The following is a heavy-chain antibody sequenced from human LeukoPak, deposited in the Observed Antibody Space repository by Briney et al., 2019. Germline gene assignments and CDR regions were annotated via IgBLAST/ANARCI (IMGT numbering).Heavy chain of an antibody. J-gene: IGHJ4*02. CDR1: EFSFSNFA. D-gene: IGHD3-3*01. CDR3: ARGSITIFGVVQGD. CDR2: ISYDGSIR. V-gene: IGHV3-30-3*01. Sequence: PGGSLRLSCAASEFSFSNFAMYWVRQAPGKGLEWLAVISYDGSIRYYADSVKGRFTISRDNSKNTLYLQMNSLRAEDTAVYYCARGSITIFGVVQGDWGQGTLVTVSS.